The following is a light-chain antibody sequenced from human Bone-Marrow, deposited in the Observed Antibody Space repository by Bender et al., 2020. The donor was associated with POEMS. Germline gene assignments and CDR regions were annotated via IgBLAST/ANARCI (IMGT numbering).Light chain of an antibody. Sequence: SYELTQPPSVSVSPGQTARITCSGDALPKQYAYWYQQKPGQAPVLVICKDSERPSGIPERFSGSSSGTTATLTISEVQSDDEADYYCQSTDSSSTAIVFGGGTKLTV. CDR3: QSTDSSSTAIV. CDR2: KDS. J-gene: IGLJ2*01. V-gene: IGLV3-25*03. CDR1: ALPKQY.